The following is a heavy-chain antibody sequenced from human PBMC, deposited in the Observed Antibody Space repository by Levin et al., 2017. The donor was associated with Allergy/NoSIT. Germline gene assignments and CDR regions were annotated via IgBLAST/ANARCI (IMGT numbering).Heavy chain of an antibody. CDR2: ISYDESDK. Sequence: GGSLRLSCAASGFSFRSFGMHWVRQAPGKGLEWVAVISYDESDKFYADSVKGRFTISRDNTRNTLYLQMNSLRREDAAVYYCAKDIVFGTSSWSLDFWGQGTRVTVSS. D-gene: IGHD6-13*01. J-gene: IGHJ4*02. CDR1: GFSFRSFG. V-gene: IGHV3-30*18. CDR3: AKDIVFGTSSWSLDF.